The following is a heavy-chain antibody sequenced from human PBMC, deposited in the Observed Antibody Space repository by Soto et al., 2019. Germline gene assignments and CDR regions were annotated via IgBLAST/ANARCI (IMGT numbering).Heavy chain of an antibody. CDR1: GFTFNNYA. Sequence: GGSLRLSCAASGFTFNNYARTWVRQATGKGLEWVSAISGGGDTTSYADSVKGRFTVSRDGSKNTLYLQMSSLRAEDTALYYCAKGRGGSGSLTPRVDFWGQGTLVTVSS. CDR2: ISGGGDTT. J-gene: IGHJ4*02. V-gene: IGHV3-23*01. D-gene: IGHD3-10*01. CDR3: AKGRGGSGSLTPRVDF.